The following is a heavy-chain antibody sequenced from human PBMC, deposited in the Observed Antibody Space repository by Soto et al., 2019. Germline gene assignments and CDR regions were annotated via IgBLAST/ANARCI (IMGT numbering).Heavy chain of an antibody. CDR3: ARLDKVLVQTFDY. D-gene: IGHD5-18*01. CDR2: IYYSGNT. CDR1: GGSISKNDYY. Sequence: SETLSLTCTVSGGSISKNDYYWAWIRQPPGKGLEWIGTIYYSGNTYYNPSLKSRVTISVDTSKDQFSLKLSSVTAADTAVYHCARLDKVLVQTFDYWAQGTLVTVSS. J-gene: IGHJ4*02. V-gene: IGHV4-39*01.